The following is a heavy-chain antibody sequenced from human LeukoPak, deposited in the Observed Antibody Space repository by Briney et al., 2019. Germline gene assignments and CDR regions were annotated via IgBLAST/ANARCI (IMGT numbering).Heavy chain of an antibody. Sequence: SETLSLTCTVSGGSISSYYWSWIRQPPGKGLEWIGYICYSGSTNYNPSLKSRVTISVDTSKNQFSLKLSSVTAADTAVYYCARVKRDFWSGYSLDYWGQGTLVTVSS. V-gene: IGHV4-59*01. D-gene: IGHD3-3*01. CDR3: ARVKRDFWSGYSLDY. CDR2: ICYSGST. J-gene: IGHJ4*02. CDR1: GGSISSYY.